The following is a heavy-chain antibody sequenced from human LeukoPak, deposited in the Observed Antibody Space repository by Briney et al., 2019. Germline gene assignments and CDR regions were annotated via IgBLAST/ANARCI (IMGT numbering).Heavy chain of an antibody. J-gene: IGHJ4*02. CDR1: GFTFTGYY. D-gene: IGHD6-19*01. Sequence: ASVKVSCKTSGFTFTGYYMHWVRQAPGQGLEWMGWINLNSGGTNYAQKFQGRVTMTRDTSISTAYMELSRLRSDDTAVYYCARERHSSGWYGRAPAYWGQGTLVTVSS. V-gene: IGHV1-2*02. CDR3: ARERHSSGWYGRAPAY. CDR2: INLNSGGT.